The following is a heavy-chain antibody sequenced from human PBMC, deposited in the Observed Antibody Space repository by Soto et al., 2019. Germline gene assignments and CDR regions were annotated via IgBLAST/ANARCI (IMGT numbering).Heavy chain of an antibody. J-gene: IGHJ3*02. D-gene: IGHD2-15*01. CDR2: IKTDGSEK. CDR1: GFTLSSYW. Sequence: EVQLVESGGGLFQAGGSLRLSCAASGFTLSSYWMSWVRQAPGKELEWVANIKTDGSEKYYADSVKGRFTISRDNAKNSLYLQMDSLRAEDTAVYYCARPPGWRDAFDIWGQGTLVTVSS. V-gene: IGHV3-7*01. CDR3: ARPPGWRDAFDI.